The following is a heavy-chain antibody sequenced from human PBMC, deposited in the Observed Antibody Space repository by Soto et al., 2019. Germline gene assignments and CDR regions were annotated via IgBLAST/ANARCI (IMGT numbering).Heavy chain of an antibody. V-gene: IGHV3-30-3*01. CDR2: ISYDGSKK. J-gene: IGHJ4*02. CDR3: AREGDITMVRGVIGLFDY. Sequence: QVQLVESGGGVVQPGRSLRLSCAASGFTFSSYAMHWVRQAPGKGLEWVAVISYDGSKKYYADSVKGRFTFSRDNSKNTLYQQMNSLRAEDTAVYYCAREGDITMVRGVIGLFDYCGQGTLVTVSS. CDR1: GFTFSSYA. D-gene: IGHD3-10*01.